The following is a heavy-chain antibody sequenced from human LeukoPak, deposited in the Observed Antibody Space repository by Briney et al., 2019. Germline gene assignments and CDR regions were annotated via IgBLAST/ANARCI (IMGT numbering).Heavy chain of an antibody. CDR1: GYTFTGYY. Sequence: ASVKVSCKASGYTFTGYYMHWVRQAPGQGLEWMGWINPNSGGTNYAQKFQGWVTMTRDTSISTAYVELSRLRSDDTAVYHCARMKSYDSSGYYEGGWFDPWGQGTLVTVSS. CDR2: INPNSGGT. J-gene: IGHJ5*02. CDR3: ARMKSYDSSGYYEGGWFDP. V-gene: IGHV1-2*04. D-gene: IGHD3-22*01.